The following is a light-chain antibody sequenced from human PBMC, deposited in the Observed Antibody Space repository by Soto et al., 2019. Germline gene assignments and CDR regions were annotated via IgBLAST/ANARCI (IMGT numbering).Light chain of an antibody. CDR2: GAS. Sequence: EIVMTQSPATLSVSPGERATLSCRASQSVSHNLAWYQEKPGQPPRLLFYGASFRATGVPARFSGSGSGTDFALTISSLQSEDFAIYYCQQSNNWPYTFGQGTKLEIK. J-gene: IGKJ2*01. CDR1: QSVSHN. V-gene: IGKV3-15*01. CDR3: QQSNNWPYT.